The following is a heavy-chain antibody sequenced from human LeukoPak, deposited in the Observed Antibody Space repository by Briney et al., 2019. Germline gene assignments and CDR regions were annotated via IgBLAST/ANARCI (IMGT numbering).Heavy chain of an antibody. D-gene: IGHD3-10*01. Sequence: GGSLRLSCAASGFTFSSYGMSWVRQAPGKGLEWVSGISGSGGSTYYADSVKGRFIISRDNSKNTLYLQMNSLRAEDTAVYYCAKEYGSGLFDYWGQGTLVTVSS. J-gene: IGHJ4*02. V-gene: IGHV3-23*01. CDR1: GFTFSSYG. CDR3: AKEYGSGLFDY. CDR2: ISGSGGST.